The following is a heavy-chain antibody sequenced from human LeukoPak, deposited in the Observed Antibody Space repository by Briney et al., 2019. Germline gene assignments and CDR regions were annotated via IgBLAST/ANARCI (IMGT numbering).Heavy chain of an antibody. D-gene: IGHD3-22*01. V-gene: IGHV3-48*03. J-gene: IGHJ3*02. CDR1: GFTFSSYE. Sequence: GGSLRLSCAASGFTFSSYEMNWVRQAPGKGLEWVSYISSSGSTIYYADSVKGRFTISRDNAKNSLYLQMNSLRAEDTAVYYCARESQSAYYFDSSGYEDAFDIWGQGTMVTVSS. CDR2: ISSSGSTI. CDR3: ARESQSAYYFDSSGYEDAFDI.